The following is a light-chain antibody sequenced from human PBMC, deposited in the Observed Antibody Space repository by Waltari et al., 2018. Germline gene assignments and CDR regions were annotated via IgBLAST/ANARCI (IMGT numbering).Light chain of an antibody. CDR2: DAS. Sequence: DIQMTQSPSSLSVSVGDRVTITCQASQDISNYLNWYQQKPGKAPKLLIYDASNLETGVPSRFSGSGSGTDFTFTISSLQPEDIATYYCQQYDNLPPTWTFGQGTKVEIK. J-gene: IGKJ1*01. CDR3: QQYDNLPPTWT. V-gene: IGKV1-33*01. CDR1: QDISNY.